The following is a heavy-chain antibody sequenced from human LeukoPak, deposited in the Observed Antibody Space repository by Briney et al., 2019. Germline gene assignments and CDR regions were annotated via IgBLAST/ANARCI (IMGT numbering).Heavy chain of an antibody. CDR2: ISSSGSTI. D-gene: IGHD6-19*01. CDR3: ASGQWLPSDAFDI. CDR1: GFTFSDYY. V-gene: IGHV3-11*04. Sequence: GGSLRVSCAASGFTFSDYYMSWIRQAPGKGLEWVSYISSSGSTIYYADSVKGRFTISRDNAKNSLYLQMNSLRAEDTAVYYCASGQWLPSDAFDIWGQGTMVTLSS. J-gene: IGHJ3*02.